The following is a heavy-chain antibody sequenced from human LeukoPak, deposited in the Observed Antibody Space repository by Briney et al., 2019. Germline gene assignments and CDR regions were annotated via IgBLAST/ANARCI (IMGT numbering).Heavy chain of an antibody. CDR2: IYYSGST. CDR1: GFTFRSFG. J-gene: IGHJ3*02. Sequence: GSLRLSCSASGFTFRSFGMSWIRQPPGKGLEWLGYIYYSGSTNYNPSLKSRVTISVDTSKNQFSLKLSSVTAADTAVYYCARHWEIFWGKPDAFDIWGQGTMVTVSS. D-gene: IGHD3-9*01. CDR3: ARHWEIFWGKPDAFDI. V-gene: IGHV4-59*08.